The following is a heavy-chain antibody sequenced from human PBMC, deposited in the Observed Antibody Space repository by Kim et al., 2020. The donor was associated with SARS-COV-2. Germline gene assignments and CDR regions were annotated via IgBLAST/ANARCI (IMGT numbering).Heavy chain of an antibody. J-gene: IGHJ4*02. CDR1: GGSISSYY. D-gene: IGHD3-10*01. CDR3: ARTGFGEFN. V-gene: IGHV4-59*01. Sequence: SETLSLTCTVSGGSISSYYWSWIRQPPGKGLEWIGYIYYSGSTNYNPSLKSRVTISVDTSKNQFSLKLSSVTAADTAVYYCARTGFGEFNWGQGTLVTVSS. CDR2: IYYSGST.